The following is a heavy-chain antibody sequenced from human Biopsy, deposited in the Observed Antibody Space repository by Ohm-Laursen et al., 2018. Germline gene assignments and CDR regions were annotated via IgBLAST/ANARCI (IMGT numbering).Heavy chain of an antibody. CDR3: ARHAPSYSGSYWRYFDL. CDR1: GCSISSYY. D-gene: IGHD1-26*01. V-gene: IGHV4-59*08. CDR2: IYYTGST. J-gene: IGHJ2*01. Sequence: SETLSFTCTVSGCSISSYYWSWIRQPPGKGLEWIGYIYYTGSTNYNPSLKSQVTISVDTSMNLLSLRLTSVTAADTAVYYSARHAPSYSGSYWRYFDLWGRGTLVTVSS.